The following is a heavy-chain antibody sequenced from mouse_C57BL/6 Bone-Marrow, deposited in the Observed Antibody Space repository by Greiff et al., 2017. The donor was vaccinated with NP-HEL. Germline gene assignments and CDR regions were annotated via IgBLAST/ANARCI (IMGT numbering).Heavy chain of an antibody. Sequence: EVHLVESGEGLVKPGGSLKLSCAASGFTFSSYAMSWVRQTPEKRLEWVAYISSGGDYIYYADTVKGRFTISRDNARNTLYLQMSSLKSEDTAMYYCTRDALYYYGRYCDVWGTGTTVTVSS. CDR2: ISSGGDYI. J-gene: IGHJ1*03. V-gene: IGHV5-9-1*02. CDR3: TRDALYYYGRYCDV. D-gene: IGHD1-1*01. CDR1: GFTFSSYA.